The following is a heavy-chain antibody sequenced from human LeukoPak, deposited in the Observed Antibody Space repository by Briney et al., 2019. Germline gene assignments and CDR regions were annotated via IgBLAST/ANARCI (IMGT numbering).Heavy chain of an antibody. CDR2: IRTQSYGATT. CDR3: TRDYYDSTGAFDY. V-gene: IGHV3-49*04. D-gene: IGHD3-22*01. J-gene: IGHJ4*02. Sequence: GGFLRLSCKTSGISFGDSTMNWVRQAPGKGLEWLGFIRTQSYGATTEYAAAVKGRFTISRDDSKSIAYLQMNSLKTEDTAIYYCTRDYYDSTGAFDYWGQGTQVTVSS. CDR1: GISFGDST.